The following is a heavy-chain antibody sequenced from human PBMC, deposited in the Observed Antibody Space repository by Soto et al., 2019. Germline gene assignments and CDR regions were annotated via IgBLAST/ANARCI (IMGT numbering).Heavy chain of an antibody. D-gene: IGHD4-4*01. CDR3: ARGRADSNYHYHYYMDV. J-gene: IGHJ6*03. V-gene: IGHV1-3*01. CDR2: INAGNGNT. CDR1: GYTFTSYA. Sequence: GASVKVSCKASGYTFTSYAMHWVRQAPGQRLEWMGWINAGNGNTKYSQKFQGRVTITRDTSASTAYMELSSLRSEDTAVYYCARGRADSNYHYHYYMDVWGKGTTVTVSS.